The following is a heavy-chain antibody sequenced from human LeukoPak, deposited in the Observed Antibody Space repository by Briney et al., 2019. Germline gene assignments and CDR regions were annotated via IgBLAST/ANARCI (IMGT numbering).Heavy chain of an antibody. CDR3: ARHYGAAGDFDY. V-gene: IGHV5-10-1*01. D-gene: IGHD6-13*01. Sequence: GASLKISCKGSGSSFTTYWISWVRPMPGKGLEWMGRIDPSDSYTNYSPSFEGHVTISADKSISTAYLQWSSLKASDIATYYCARHYGAAGDFDYWGQGTLVTVSS. CDR1: GSSFTTYW. J-gene: IGHJ4*02. CDR2: IDPSDSYT.